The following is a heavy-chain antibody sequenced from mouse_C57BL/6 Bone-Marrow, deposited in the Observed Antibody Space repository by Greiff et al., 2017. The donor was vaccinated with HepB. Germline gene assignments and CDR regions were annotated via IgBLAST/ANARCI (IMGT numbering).Heavy chain of an antibody. CDR1: GFTFSSYT. Sequence: EVQVVESGGGLVKPGGSLKLSCAASGFTFSSYTMSWVRQTPEKRLEWVATISGGGGNTYYPDSVKGRFTISRDKAKNTLYLQMSSLRSEDTALYYCARLDYGSSYDAMDYWGQGTSVTVSS. V-gene: IGHV5-9*01. J-gene: IGHJ4*01. D-gene: IGHD1-1*01. CDR3: ARLDYGSSYDAMDY. CDR2: ISGGGGNT.